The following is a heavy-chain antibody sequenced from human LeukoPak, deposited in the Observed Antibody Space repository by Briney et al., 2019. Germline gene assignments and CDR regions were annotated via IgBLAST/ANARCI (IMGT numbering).Heavy chain of an antibody. CDR1: GFTVSSNY. J-gene: IGHJ6*02. CDR2: IYSGGST. V-gene: IGHV3-66*01. Sequence: GGSLRLSCAASGFTVSSNYMSWVRQAPGKGLEWVSVIYSGGSTYYADSVKGRFTISRDNSKNTLYLQMNSLRAEDTAVYYCARDYYYYDSSGYYYSYGMDVWGRGTTVTVSS. D-gene: IGHD3-22*01. CDR3: ARDYYYYDSSGYYYSYGMDV.